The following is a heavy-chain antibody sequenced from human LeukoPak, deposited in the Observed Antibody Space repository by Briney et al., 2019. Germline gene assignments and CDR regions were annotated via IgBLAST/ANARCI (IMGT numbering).Heavy chain of an antibody. CDR3: TKATQWLAFDY. Sequence: PSETLSLTCTVSGGSVSSGSYYWSWIRQPPGKGLEWIGYIYYSGSTNYNPSLKSRVTISVDTSKNQFSLKLSSVTAADTAVYYCTKATQWLAFDYWGWGTLVTVSS. V-gene: IGHV4-61*01. CDR1: GGSVSSGSYY. J-gene: IGHJ4*02. D-gene: IGHD6-19*01. CDR2: IYYSGST.